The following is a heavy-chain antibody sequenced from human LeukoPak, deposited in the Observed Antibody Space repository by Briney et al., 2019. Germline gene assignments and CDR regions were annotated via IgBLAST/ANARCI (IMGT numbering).Heavy chain of an antibody. J-gene: IGHJ4*02. Sequence: TAGSLRLSCAASGCTFSTYGRSWIRQAPGKGLEWVAVISYDGSNKYFADFVKGRFIIFRDNSKNTLYLQMNSLRAEDTAVYYCARQRGTHMSPTNFDYWGQGTLVTVSS. CDR3: ARQRGTHMSPTNFDY. D-gene: IGHD1-1*01. CDR2: ISYDGSNK. CDR1: GCTFSTYG. V-gene: IGHV3-30*03.